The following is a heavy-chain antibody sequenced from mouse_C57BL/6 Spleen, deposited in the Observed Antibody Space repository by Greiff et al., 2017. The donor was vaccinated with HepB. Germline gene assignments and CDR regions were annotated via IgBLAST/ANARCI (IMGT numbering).Heavy chain of an antibody. CDR2: INPNNGGT. J-gene: IGHJ4*01. V-gene: IGHV1-26*01. CDR3: ARNFYYYAMDY. CDR1: GYTFTDYY. Sequence: VQLKQSGPELVKPGASVKISCKASGYTFTDYYMNWVKQSHGKSLEWIGDINPNNGGTSYNQKFKGKATLTVDKSSSTAYMELRSLTSEDSAVYYCARNFYYYAMDYWGQGTSVTVSS.